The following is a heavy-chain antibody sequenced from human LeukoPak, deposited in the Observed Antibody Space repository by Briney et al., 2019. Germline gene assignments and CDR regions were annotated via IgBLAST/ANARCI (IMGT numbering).Heavy chain of an antibody. Sequence: GGSLRLACAASGFTFSSNGMHWVRQAPGKGLEWVAFIRYDGSNKYYADSVKGRFIISRDNAKNSLYLQMNSLRPEDSAVYYCAKYSYGSGTSFDPWGQGALVTVSS. CDR1: GFTFSSNG. CDR3: AKYSYGSGTSFDP. J-gene: IGHJ5*02. D-gene: IGHD3-10*01. CDR2: IRYDGSNK. V-gene: IGHV3-30*02.